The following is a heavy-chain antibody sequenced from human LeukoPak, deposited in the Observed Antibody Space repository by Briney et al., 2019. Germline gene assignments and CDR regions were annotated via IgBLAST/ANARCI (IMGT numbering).Heavy chain of an antibody. Sequence: GRSLRLSCVASGFTFSSYGMHWVRQAPGKGLEWEAFISYDGSNRYYVDSVKGRFTISRDNFKNTLYLQMNSLRPEDTAVYYCAKVRGPGEVSGWYYFDSWGQGTLVTVSS. D-gene: IGHD6-19*01. CDR2: ISYDGSNR. J-gene: IGHJ4*02. V-gene: IGHV3-30*18. CDR3: AKVRGPGEVSGWYYFDS. CDR1: GFTFSSYG.